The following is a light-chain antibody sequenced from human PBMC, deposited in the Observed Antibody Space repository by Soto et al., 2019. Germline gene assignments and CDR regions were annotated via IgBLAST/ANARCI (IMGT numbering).Light chain of an antibody. CDR2: AAS. V-gene: IGKV1-39*01. Sequence: DLQLTQSPSSLSASVGDRVSISCRASQSISNYLNWYQQKPGKAPKVLIFAASRLQSGVPSRFSGSGSGTDFTLTISGLQPEDFATYYCQQSYTRTFGQGTKVEI. CDR1: QSISNY. CDR3: QQSYTRT. J-gene: IGKJ1*01.